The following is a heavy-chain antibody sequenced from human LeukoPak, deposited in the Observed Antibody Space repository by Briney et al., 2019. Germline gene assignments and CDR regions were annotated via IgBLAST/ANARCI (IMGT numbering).Heavy chain of an antibody. CDR2: INPNSGGT. D-gene: IGHD1-14*01. V-gene: IGHV1-2*02. CDR1: GYTFTGYY. CDR3: ARDMLEVTAPDHKYNDMDV. J-gene: IGHJ6*03. Sequence: ASVKVSCKASGYTFTGYYMHWVRQAPGQGLEWMGWINPNSGGTNYAQNFQGRVTMTRDTSITTAYMEVSSLRSDDTAVFYCARDMLEVTAPDHKYNDMDVWGQGTKVTVFS.